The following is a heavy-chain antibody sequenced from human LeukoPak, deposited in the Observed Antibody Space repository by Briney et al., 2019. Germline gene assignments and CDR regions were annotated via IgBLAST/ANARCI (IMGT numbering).Heavy chain of an antibody. V-gene: IGHV1-18*01. CDR3: ARYLAAPYDAFDI. CDR2: ISTYNGNT. D-gene: IGHD6-6*01. Sequence: ASVKVSCKASGYTFTSYGVSWVRQAPGQGLEWMGWISTYNGNTNYAQKFQGRVSMTTDTSTSTAYMELRSLRSDDTAVYYCARYLAAPYDAFDIWGQGTMVTVSS. CDR1: GYTFTSYG. J-gene: IGHJ3*02.